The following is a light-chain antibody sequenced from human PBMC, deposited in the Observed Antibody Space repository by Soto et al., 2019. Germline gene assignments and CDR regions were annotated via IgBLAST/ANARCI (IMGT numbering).Light chain of an antibody. J-gene: IGLJ2*01. CDR1: SSDVGGYNY. CDR2: EVT. Sequence: QSALTQPPSASGSPGQSVTISCTGTSSDVGGYNYVSWFQQHPGKAPKLMIYEVTKRPSGVPARFSGSKSGNTASLTVSGLQAEDEADYYCSSYAGNNNVIFGGGTKLTVL. CDR3: SSYAGNNNVI. V-gene: IGLV2-8*01.